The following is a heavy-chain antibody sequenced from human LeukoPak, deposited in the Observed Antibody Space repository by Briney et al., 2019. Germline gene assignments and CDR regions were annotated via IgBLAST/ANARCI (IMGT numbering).Heavy chain of an antibody. V-gene: IGHV3-23*01. CDR3: VRDKLEGPTKLDY. D-gene: IGHD1-26*01. Sequence: PGGSLRLSCAASGFTFRSYAMSWVRQAPGKGLEWVSVISGSGDSTYYADSVKGRFTISRDNAKNSLYLQMNFLRDEDTAVYYCVRDKLEGPTKLDYWGQGALVTVSS. CDR1: GFTFRSYA. J-gene: IGHJ4*02. CDR2: ISGSGDST.